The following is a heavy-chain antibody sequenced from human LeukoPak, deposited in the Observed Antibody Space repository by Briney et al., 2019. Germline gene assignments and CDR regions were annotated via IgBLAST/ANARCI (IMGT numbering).Heavy chain of an antibody. CDR2: INSDGSWT. Sequence: GGSLRLSCAASGNYWMHWVRQVPGKGLVWVSHINSDGSWTSYADSVKGRFTISKDNAKNTVYLQMNSLRAEDTAVYCCVSFYETYWGRGTLVTVSS. D-gene: IGHD2/OR15-2a*01. V-gene: IGHV3-74*01. J-gene: IGHJ4*02. CDR1: GNYW. CDR3: VSFYETY.